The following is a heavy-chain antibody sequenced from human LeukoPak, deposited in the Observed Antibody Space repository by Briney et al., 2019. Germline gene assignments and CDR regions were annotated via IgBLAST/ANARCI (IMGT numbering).Heavy chain of an antibody. J-gene: IGHJ6*02. CDR1: GYSISSGYY. V-gene: IGHV4-61*01. Sequence: SETLSLTCSVSGYSISSGYYWGWIRQPPGKGLEWIGYIYYSGSTNCNPSLKSRVTISVDMSKNQFSLKLSSVTAADTAVYYCARVFSSSWKRQYYYYGMDVWGQGTTATVSS. D-gene: IGHD6-13*01. CDR2: IYYSGST. CDR3: ARVFSSSWKRQYYYYGMDV.